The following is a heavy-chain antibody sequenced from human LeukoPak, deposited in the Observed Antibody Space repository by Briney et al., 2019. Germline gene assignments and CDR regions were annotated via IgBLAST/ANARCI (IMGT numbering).Heavy chain of an antibody. CDR1: GGSISSGDYY. Sequence: SQTLSLTCTVSGGSISSGDYYWSWIRQPPGKGLEWIGYIYYSGSTYYNPSLKSRVTISVDTSKNQFSLKLSSVTAADTAVYYSAREACSSTSCYVIGFEHYYYYMDVWGKGTTVTVSS. J-gene: IGHJ6*03. CDR2: IYYSGST. D-gene: IGHD2-2*01. V-gene: IGHV4-30-4*08. CDR3: AREACSSTSCYVIGFEHYYYYMDV.